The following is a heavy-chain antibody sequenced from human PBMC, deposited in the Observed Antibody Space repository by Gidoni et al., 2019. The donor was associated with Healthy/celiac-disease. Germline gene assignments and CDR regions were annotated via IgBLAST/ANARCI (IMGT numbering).Heavy chain of an antibody. CDR1: GYSFTSYW. V-gene: IGHV5-51*03. Sequence: EVQLVRSGAEVKKPGESLKISWKGSGYSFTSYWIGWVRQMPGKGLEWMGIIYPGDSDTRYSPSFQGQVTISADKSISTAYLQCSSLKASDTAMYYCARRRFSRYCSGGSCYYFDYWGQGTLVTVSS. CDR2: IYPGDSDT. D-gene: IGHD2-15*01. J-gene: IGHJ4*02. CDR3: ARRRFSRYCSGGSCYYFDY.